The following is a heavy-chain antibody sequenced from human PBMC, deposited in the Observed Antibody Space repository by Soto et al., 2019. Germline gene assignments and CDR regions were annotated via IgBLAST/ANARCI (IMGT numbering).Heavy chain of an antibody. CDR3: ARVRDIVVVPAARAPSSSWQSYYFDY. CDR2: IYYSGST. Sequence: SETLSLTCTVSGGSISSSSYYWGWIRQPPGKGLEWIGSIYYSGSTNYNPSLKSRVTISVDTSKNQFSLKLSSVTAADTAVYYCARVRDIVVVPAARAPSSSWQSYYFDYWGQGTLVTVSS. CDR1: GGSISSSSYY. J-gene: IGHJ4*02. D-gene: IGHD2-2*01. V-gene: IGHV4-39*07.